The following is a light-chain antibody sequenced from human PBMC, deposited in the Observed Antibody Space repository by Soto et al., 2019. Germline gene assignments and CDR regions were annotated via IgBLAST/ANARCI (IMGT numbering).Light chain of an antibody. CDR2: GVS. Sequence: EIVLTQSPATLSLSPGERATLSCRASQSVSSYLAWYQQKPGQAPRLLIYGVSTRATGISARFSGGGSVTEFTLTISSLQSEDFAVYYCQQYNNWPPWTFGQGTKVDIK. V-gene: IGKV3-15*01. J-gene: IGKJ1*01. CDR1: QSVSSY. CDR3: QQYNNWPPWT.